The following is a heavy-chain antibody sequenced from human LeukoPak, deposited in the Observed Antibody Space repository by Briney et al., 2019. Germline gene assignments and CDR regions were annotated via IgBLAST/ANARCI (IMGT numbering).Heavy chain of an antibody. D-gene: IGHD3-3*01. V-gene: IGHV4-39*01. CDR2: IYYSGST. CDR3: ARRINYDLWSGSFNWFDP. J-gene: IGHJ5*02. Sequence: SETLSLTCTVSGGSISSSSYYWGWIRQPPGKGLEWIGSIYYSGSTYYNPSLKSRVTISVDTSKNQFSLKLSSVTAADTAVYYCARRINYDLWSGSFNWFDPWGQGTLVTVSS. CDR1: GGSISSSSYY.